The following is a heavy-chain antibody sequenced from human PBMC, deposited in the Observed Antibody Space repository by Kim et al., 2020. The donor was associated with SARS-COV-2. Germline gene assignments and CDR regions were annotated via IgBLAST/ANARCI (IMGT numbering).Heavy chain of an antibody. Sequence: TDYAAPVKGRFTISRDDSKNTLYLQMNSLKTEDTAVYYCTTSGTSPNFDYWGQGTLSPSPQ. D-gene: IGHD2-2*01. V-gene: IGHV3-15*01. CDR2: T. J-gene: IGHJ4*02. CDR3: TTSGTSPNFDY.